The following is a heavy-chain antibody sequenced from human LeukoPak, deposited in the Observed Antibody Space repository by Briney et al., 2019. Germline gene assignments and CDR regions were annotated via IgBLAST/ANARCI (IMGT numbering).Heavy chain of an antibody. D-gene: IGHD4-17*01. V-gene: IGHV5-51*01. Sequence: GESLKISCKGSGYSFTSYWIGWVRQMPGKGLEWMGIIYPGDSDTRYSPSFQGQVTISADKSISTAYLQWSSLKASDTAMYYCARQSAYGDSYYYCGMDVWGQGTTVTVSS. CDR1: GYSFTSYW. CDR2: IYPGDSDT. CDR3: ARQSAYGDSYYYCGMDV. J-gene: IGHJ6*02.